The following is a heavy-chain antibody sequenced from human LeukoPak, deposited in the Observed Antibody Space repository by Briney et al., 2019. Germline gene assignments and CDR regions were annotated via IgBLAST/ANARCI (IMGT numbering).Heavy chain of an antibody. Sequence: GGSLRLSCAASGFTFSSYGMHWVRQAPGKGLEWVAVISYDGSNKYYADSVKGRFTISRDNSKNTLYLQMNSLRAEDTAVYYCAKVGLTYCSGGSCYPADYWGQGTLVTVSS. CDR2: ISYDGSNK. V-gene: IGHV3-30*18. CDR1: GFTFSSYG. D-gene: IGHD2-15*01. J-gene: IGHJ4*02. CDR3: AKVGLTYCSGGSCYPADY.